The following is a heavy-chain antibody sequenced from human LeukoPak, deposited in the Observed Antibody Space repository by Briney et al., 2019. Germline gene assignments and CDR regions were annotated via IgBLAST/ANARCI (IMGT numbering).Heavy chain of an antibody. D-gene: IGHD2-2*01. CDR1: GGTFSSYA. CDR3: ASRLYCSNTRCPNFPFAY. CDR2: IIPIFGTA. J-gene: IGHJ4*02. Sequence: GASVKVSCKASGGTFSSYAINWVRQAPGQGLEWMGGIIPIFGTANYAQKFQDRVTITADESTSTAYMELSSLRSEDTAIYYCASRLYCSNTRCPNFPFAYWGQGTLVTVSS. V-gene: IGHV1-69*01.